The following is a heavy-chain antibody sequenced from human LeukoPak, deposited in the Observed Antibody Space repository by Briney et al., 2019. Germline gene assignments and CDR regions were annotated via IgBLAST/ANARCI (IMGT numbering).Heavy chain of an antibody. CDR3: ARALILTGYYKGLFDY. V-gene: IGHV3-66*01. CDR2: IYSGGST. D-gene: IGHD3-9*01. J-gene: IGHJ4*02. Sequence: QSGGSLRLSCAASGFTVSSNYMSWVRQAPGKGLEWVSVIYSGGSTYYADPVKGRFTISRDNSKNTLYLQMNSLRAEDTAVYYCARALILTGYYKGLFDYWGQGTLVTVSS. CDR1: GFTVSSNY.